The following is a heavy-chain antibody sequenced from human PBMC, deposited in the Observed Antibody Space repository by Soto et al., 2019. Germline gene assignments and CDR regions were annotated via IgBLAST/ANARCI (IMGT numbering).Heavy chain of an antibody. CDR2: IIPILGIA. D-gene: IGHD5-12*01. Sequence: QVQLVQSGAEVKKPGSSVKVSCKASGGTFSSYTISWVRQAPGQGLEWMGRIIPILGIANYAQKFQGRVTXTXVKSTSTAYMELSSLRSEDTAVYYCARDPRGYDFNYWGQGTLVTVSS. J-gene: IGHJ4*02. CDR1: GGTFSSYT. CDR3: ARDPRGYDFNY. V-gene: IGHV1-69*08.